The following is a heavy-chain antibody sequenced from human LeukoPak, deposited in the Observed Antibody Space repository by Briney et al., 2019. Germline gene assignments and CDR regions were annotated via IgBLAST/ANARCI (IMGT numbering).Heavy chain of an antibody. CDR2: ISSSSSYI. J-gene: IGHJ4*02. D-gene: IGHD5-24*01. V-gene: IGHV3-21*01. CDR1: GFTFSSYS. CDR3: AREFGYNKRIDS. Sequence: GGSLRLSCAASGFTFSSYSMNWVRQAPGKGLEWVSSISSSSSYIYYVDSVKGRFTISRDNAWNSLYLQMSGLRVEDTAVYYCAREFGYNKRIDSWGQGILVTVSS.